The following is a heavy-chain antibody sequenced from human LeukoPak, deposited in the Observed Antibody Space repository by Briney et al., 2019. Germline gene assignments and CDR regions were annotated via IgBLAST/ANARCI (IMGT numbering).Heavy chain of an antibody. J-gene: IGHJ3*01. CDR3: ARVPYVFDL. V-gene: IGHV3-74*01. CDR2: INRYGSST. CDR1: GFTFSNYW. Sequence: PGGSLRLSCAASGFTFSNYWMHWVRQAPGKGLVWVSRINRYGSSTDYLDSVKGRFTISRDNARNTLYLQMNSLRAEDTAVYYCARVPYVFDLWGQGTVVTVSS.